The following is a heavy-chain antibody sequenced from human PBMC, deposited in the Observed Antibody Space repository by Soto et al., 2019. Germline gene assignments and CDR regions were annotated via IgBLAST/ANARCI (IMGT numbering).Heavy chain of an antibody. Sequence: SETLSLTCTVSGGSISSYSWSWIRQPPGKGLEWIGYIYNYNPSLKSRVTISVDTSKNQFSLKLSSVTAADTAVYYCARQGYTYYDFWSGSKAYYFDYWGQGTLVTVSS. CDR1: GGSISSYS. J-gene: IGHJ4*02. CDR3: ARQGYTYYDFWSGSKAYYFDY. D-gene: IGHD3-3*01. V-gene: IGHV4-59*08. CDR2: IY.